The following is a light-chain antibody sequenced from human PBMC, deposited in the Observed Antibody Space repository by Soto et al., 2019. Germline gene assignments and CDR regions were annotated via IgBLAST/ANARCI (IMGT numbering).Light chain of an antibody. CDR1: SSDVGGYIY. Sequence: QSALTQPPSTSGSPGQSVTISCVGTSSDVGGYIYVSWYQQHPGKAPKLMIYEVSKRPSGVPDRFSGSKSGNTASLTVSGLQTEDEADYYCSSYAASNNLGVFGGGTKVTVL. CDR3: SSYAASNNLGV. V-gene: IGLV2-8*01. J-gene: IGLJ2*01. CDR2: EVS.